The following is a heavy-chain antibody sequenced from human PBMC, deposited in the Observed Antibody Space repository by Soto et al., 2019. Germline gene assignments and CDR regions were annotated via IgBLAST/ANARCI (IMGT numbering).Heavy chain of an antibody. CDR1: GGTFSSYR. D-gene: IGHD6-13*01. Sequence: SVKVSCKASGGTFSSYRINWVRQAPGQGLEWVGGIVPIYRTADYAQKFQDRVTITADESARTAYLEVRSLKSQDTAVYYCARDSGAKLSSSWGQGTLVTVSS. J-gene: IGHJ4*02. CDR2: IVPIYRTA. CDR3: ARDSGAKLSSS. V-gene: IGHV1-69*13.